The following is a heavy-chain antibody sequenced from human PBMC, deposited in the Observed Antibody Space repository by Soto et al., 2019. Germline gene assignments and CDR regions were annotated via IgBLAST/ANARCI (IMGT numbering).Heavy chain of an antibody. Sequence: EVQLVESGGGLVQPGGSLRLSCAASGFTFSSYDMHWVRQATGKGLEWVSAIGTAGDTYYPGSVKGRFTISRENAKNSLYLQMNSLRAGDTAVYYCARLTGTTDAFDIWGQGTMVTVSS. CDR1: GFTFSSYD. J-gene: IGHJ3*02. V-gene: IGHV3-13*01. CDR3: ARLTGTTDAFDI. CDR2: IGTAGDT. D-gene: IGHD1-20*01.